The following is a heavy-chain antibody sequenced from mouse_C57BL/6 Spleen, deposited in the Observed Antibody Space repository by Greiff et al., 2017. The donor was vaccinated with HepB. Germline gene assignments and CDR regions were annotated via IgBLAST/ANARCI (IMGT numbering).Heavy chain of an antibody. CDR1: GYTFTDYN. D-gene: IGHD2-1*01. V-gene: IGHV1-18*01. Sequence: EVQLQQSGPELVKPGASVKIPCKASGYTFTDYNMDWVKQSHGKSLEWIGDINPNNGGTIYNQKFKGKATLTVDKSSSTAYMELRSLTSEDTAVYYCARNGNHPFAYWGQGTLVTVSA. CDR2: INPNNGGT. CDR3: ARNGNHPFAY. J-gene: IGHJ3*01.